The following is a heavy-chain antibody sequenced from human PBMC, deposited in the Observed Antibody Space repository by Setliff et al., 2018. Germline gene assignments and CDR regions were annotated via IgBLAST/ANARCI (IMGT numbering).Heavy chain of an antibody. J-gene: IGHJ2*01. CDR3: AREVYDILTGYSYWYFDP. V-gene: IGHV1-3*01. CDR1: GYTFTSYA. Sequence: GASVKVSCKASGYTFTSYALHWLRQAPGQRLEWMAYINGGNGNTHYSQKFRGRVTVTRDTSASTVFMELSTLSSEDTAVYYCAREVYDILTGYSYWYFDPWGRGTLVTVSS. D-gene: IGHD3-9*01. CDR2: INGGNGNT.